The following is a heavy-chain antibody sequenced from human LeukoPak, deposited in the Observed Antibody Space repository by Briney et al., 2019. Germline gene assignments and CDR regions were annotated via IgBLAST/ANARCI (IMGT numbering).Heavy chain of an antibody. CDR3: ARDGVGATIKTFDY. CDR1: GFTFSGYW. V-gene: IGHV3-7*01. J-gene: IGHJ4*02. CDR2: IKQDGSEK. D-gene: IGHD1-26*01. Sequence: GGSLRLSCAASGFTFSGYWMSWVRQAPGKGLEWVANIKQDGSEKYYVDSVKGRLTISRDNAKTSLYLQMDSLRAEDTAVYYCARDGVGATIKTFDYWGQGTLVTVSS.